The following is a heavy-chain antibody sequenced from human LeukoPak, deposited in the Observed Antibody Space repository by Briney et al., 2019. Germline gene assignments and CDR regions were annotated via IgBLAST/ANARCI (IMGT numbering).Heavy chain of an antibody. CDR2: ISYDGSNK. D-gene: IGHD6-13*01. Sequence: GGSLRLSCAASGFTFSSYGMHWVRQAPGKGLEWVAVISYDGSNKYYADSVKGRFTISRDNAKNSLYLQMNSLRAEDTAVYYCARDGAQQLGYAFDIWGQGTMVTVSS. CDR3: ARDGAQQLGYAFDI. V-gene: IGHV3-30*03. J-gene: IGHJ3*02. CDR1: GFTFSSYG.